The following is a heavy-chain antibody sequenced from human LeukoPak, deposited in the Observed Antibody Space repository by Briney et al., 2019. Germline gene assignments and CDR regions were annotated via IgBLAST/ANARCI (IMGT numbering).Heavy chain of an antibody. J-gene: IGHJ4*02. CDR2: ISYDGSTK. Sequence: GVPLRLSCAASGFTFSNYGMHWVRQAPGRGLEWVAVISYDGSTKYYADSVKGRFTISRDNSKNMLYLQMNSLRAEDTAVYYCAAYFDFWGQGTLVTVSS. CDR1: GFTFSNYG. V-gene: IGHV3-33*01. CDR3: AAYFDF.